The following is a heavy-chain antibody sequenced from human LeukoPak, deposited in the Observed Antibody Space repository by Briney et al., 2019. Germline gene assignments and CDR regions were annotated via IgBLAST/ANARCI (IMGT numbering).Heavy chain of an antibody. CDR2: ISSSGSTI. CDR3: ARQGYGLDSPDY. J-gene: IGHJ4*02. V-gene: IGHV3-11*01. CDR1: GFTFSDYY. Sequence: GGSLRLSCAASGFTFSDYYMSWIRQAPGKGLEWVSYISSSGSTIYYADSVKGRFTTSRDNAKDSLYLQMNSLRAGDTAVYYCARQGYGLDSPDYWGQGTLVTVSS. D-gene: IGHD5-18*01.